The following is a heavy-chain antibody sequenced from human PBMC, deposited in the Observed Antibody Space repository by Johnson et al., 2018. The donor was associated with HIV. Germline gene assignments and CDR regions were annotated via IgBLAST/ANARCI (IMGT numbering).Heavy chain of an antibody. CDR1: GFTFRDYD. J-gene: IGHJ3*02. V-gene: IGHV3-11*04. Sequence: QVQLVESVGGLVKPGGSLRLSCAASGFTFRDYDMSWNRQAPGKGLEWISYISSTSSTIYYADSVKGRFTISRDNAKNSLYLQMNSLRAEDTAVYYCAREYEAFDIWGQGTMVTVSS. CDR3: AREYEAFDI. CDR2: ISSTSSTI.